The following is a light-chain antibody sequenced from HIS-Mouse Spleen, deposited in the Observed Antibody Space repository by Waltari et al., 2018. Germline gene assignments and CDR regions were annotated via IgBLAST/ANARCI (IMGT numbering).Light chain of an antibody. CDR1: TSDVGVHNY. CDR2: DVS. V-gene: IGLV2-11*01. CDR3: CSYAGSYTFV. Sequence: QSALTPPPSVSGPPGPSVTISCTGPTSDVGVHNYFSWYQQHPGKAPILMVYDVSKRPSGVPDRFSGSKSGNTASLTISGLQAEDEADYYCCSYAGSYTFVFGGGTKLTVL. J-gene: IGLJ2*01.